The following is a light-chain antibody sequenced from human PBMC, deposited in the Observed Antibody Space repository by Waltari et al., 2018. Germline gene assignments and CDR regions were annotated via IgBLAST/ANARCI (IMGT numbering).Light chain of an antibody. V-gene: IGLV2-14*03. CDR2: NVF. CDR3: SSYTDSRPL. J-gene: IGLJ2*01. CDR1: SSDIGAYDS. Sequence: QPALTQPASVSGSPGQSITISCTSTSSDIGAYDSLSWYQQHPGRAPQLMIYNVFTRPSGVSSRFSGSKSGNTASLTISGLQAEDEADYFCSSYTDSRPLFGGGTKVTVL.